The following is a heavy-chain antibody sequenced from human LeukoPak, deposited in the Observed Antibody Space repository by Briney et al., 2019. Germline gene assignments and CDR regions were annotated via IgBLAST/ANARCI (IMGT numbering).Heavy chain of an antibody. CDR2: INPSGGST. CDR1: GYTFTSYY. D-gene: IGHD3-22*01. V-gene: IGHV1-46*01. CDR3: ARQKGRRGYYYDSSGLSYCFDY. Sequence: ASVKVSCKASGYTFTSYYMHWVRQAPGQGLEWMGIINPSGGSTSYAQKFQGRVTITADESTSTAYMELSSLRSEDTAVYYCARQKGRRGYYYDSSGLSYCFDYWGQGTLVTVSS. J-gene: IGHJ4*02.